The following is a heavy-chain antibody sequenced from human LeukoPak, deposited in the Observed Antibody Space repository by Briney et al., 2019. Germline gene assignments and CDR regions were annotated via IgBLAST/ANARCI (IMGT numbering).Heavy chain of an antibody. J-gene: IGHJ4*02. CDR1: GGSISSGSYY. Sequence: SETLSLTCTVSGGSISSGSYYWSWIRQPAGKGLEWIGRIHTNTNTIYNPSLKSRVTISVDTSKNQFSLKLSSVTAADTAVYYCAADYYDSALDYWGQGTLVTVSS. CDR2: IHTNTNT. V-gene: IGHV4-61*02. CDR3: AADYYDSALDY. D-gene: IGHD3-10*01.